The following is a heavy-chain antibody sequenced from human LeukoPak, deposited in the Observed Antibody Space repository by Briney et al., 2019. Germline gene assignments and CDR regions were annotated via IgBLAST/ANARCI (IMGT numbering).Heavy chain of an antibody. CDR2: ISGSGGST. CDR3: AKRTYCSSTSCLPPYYYYYYMDV. V-gene: IGHV3-23*01. Sequence: GGSLRLSCAASGFTFSSYAMSWVRQAPGKGLEWVSAISGSGGSTYYADSVKGRFTISRDNSKNTLYLQMNSLRAEDTAGYYCAKRTYCSSTSCLPPYYYYYYMDVWGKGTTVTVSS. CDR1: GFTFSSYA. J-gene: IGHJ6*03. D-gene: IGHD2-2*01.